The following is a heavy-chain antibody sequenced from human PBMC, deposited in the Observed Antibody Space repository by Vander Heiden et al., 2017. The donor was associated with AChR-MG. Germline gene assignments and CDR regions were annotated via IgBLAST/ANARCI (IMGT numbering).Heavy chain of an antibody. CDR1: GFTFSNYW. V-gene: IGHV3-7*01. J-gene: IGHJ4*02. CDR3: ARDSHYFGGGIWIDYFDY. Sequence: EVQLVESGGGLVQPGGSLSLSCEASGFTFSNYWVAWVRQAPGKGLEWVANIKKDGSEKYYVDSVKGRFTISRDNAKNSVYLQMHSLRAEDTAVYYCARDSHYFGGGIWIDYFDYWGQGILVTVSS. CDR2: IKKDGSEK. D-gene: IGHD3-10*01.